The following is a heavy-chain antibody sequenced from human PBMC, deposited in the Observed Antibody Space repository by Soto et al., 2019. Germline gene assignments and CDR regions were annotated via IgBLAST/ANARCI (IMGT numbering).Heavy chain of an antibody. D-gene: IGHD2-2*01. Sequence: ASVKVSCKASGGTFSSYAISWVRQAPGQGLEWMGGIIPIFGTANYAQKFQGRVTITADESTSTAYMELSSLRSEDTAVYYCASYAAAPNLDYYYYYGMDVWGQGTTVTVSS. CDR3: ASYAAAPNLDYYYYYGMDV. CDR1: GGTFSSYA. V-gene: IGHV1-69*13. CDR2: IIPIFGTA. J-gene: IGHJ6*02.